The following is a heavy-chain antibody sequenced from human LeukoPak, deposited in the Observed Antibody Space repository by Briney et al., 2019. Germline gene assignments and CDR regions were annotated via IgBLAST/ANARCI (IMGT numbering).Heavy chain of an antibody. CDR3: ARHFTYYYDSSGYPRDIFDI. CDR2: IYYSGST. Sequence: SETLSLTCSVSGGSISGYYWSWIRQSPGKGLVWIGYIYYSGSTNYNPSLKSRVTTSADMSKNQLSLKLNSVTAADTALYYCARHFTYYYDSSGYPRDIFDIWGQGTVVTVSS. CDR1: GGSISGYY. D-gene: IGHD3-22*01. V-gene: IGHV4-59*08. J-gene: IGHJ3*02.